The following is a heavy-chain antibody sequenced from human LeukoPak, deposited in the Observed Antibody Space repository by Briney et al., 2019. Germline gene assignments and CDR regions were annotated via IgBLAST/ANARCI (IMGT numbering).Heavy chain of an antibody. D-gene: IGHD3-22*01. V-gene: IGHV3-21*01. CDR1: GFTFSSYS. CDR2: ISSSSSYI. Sequence: TGGSLRLSCAASGFTFSSYSMNWVRQAPGKGLEWVSSISSSSSYIYYADSVKGRFTISRDNAENSLYLQMNSLRAEDSAVYYCARVEGYDSSGYYGDWGQGTLVTVSS. CDR3: ARVEGYDSSGYYGD. J-gene: IGHJ4*02.